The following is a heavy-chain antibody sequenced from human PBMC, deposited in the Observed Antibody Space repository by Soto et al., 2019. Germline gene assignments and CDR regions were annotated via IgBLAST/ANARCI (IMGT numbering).Heavy chain of an antibody. V-gene: IGHV1-69*13. Sequence: SVKVSCKASGGTFSSYAISWVRQAPGQGLEWMGGIIPIFGTANYAQKFQGRVTITADESTSTAYMELSSLRSEDTAVYYCARVTLDYSSSSAFDYWGQGTLVTVSS. CDR3: ARVTLDYSSSSAFDY. J-gene: IGHJ4*02. D-gene: IGHD6-6*01. CDR1: GGTFSSYA. CDR2: IIPIFGTA.